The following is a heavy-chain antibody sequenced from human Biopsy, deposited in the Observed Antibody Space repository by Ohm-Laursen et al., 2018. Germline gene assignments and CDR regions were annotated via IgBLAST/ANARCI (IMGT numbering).Heavy chain of an antibody. V-gene: IGHV1-58*02. D-gene: IGHD2-21*02. CDR3: ASRPNCGGDCSSGFDY. Sequence: SVKASCKVSGFTFNRSAMQWVRQARGQRLEWIGWIVVGGGNTNYAQKFQERVTITRDMSTSTAYMELSSLRSEDTAVYYCASRPNCGGDCSSGFDYWGQGTLVTVSS. CDR1: GFTFNRSA. J-gene: IGHJ4*02. CDR2: IVVGGGNT.